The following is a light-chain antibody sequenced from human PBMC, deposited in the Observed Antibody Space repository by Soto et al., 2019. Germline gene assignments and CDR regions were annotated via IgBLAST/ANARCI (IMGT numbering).Light chain of an antibody. Sequence: EIVLTQSPGTLSLSPGERATLSCRASQSVGHTYFAWNQQRPGQSPRILIYGASTRATGIPDRFSGSGSGTDFTLTISRLEPEDFEVYYCHQYGSSPPYTFGQGTKLEIK. CDR1: QSVGHTY. CDR2: GAS. CDR3: HQYGSSPPYT. V-gene: IGKV3-20*01. J-gene: IGKJ2*01.